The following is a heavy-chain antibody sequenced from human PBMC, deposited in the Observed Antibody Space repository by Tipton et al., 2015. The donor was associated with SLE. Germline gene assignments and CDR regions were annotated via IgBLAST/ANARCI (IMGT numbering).Heavy chain of an antibody. CDR1: GFNFNEYW. CDR2: VKQDGSEK. CDR3: ATNIVVVVAADY. V-gene: IGHV3-7*01. Sequence: SLRLSCAASGFNFNEYWMSWVRQAPGKGLEWVANVKQDGSEKYYVDSAKGRFTISRDNAKNSLFLQMNSLRAEDTAVYYCATNIVVVVAADYWGQGTLVTVSS. D-gene: IGHD2-15*01. J-gene: IGHJ4*02.